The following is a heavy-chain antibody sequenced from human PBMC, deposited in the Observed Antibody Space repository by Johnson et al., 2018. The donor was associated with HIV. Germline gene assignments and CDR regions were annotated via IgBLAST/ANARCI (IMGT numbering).Heavy chain of an antibody. V-gene: IGHV3-30*04. D-gene: IGHD5-18*01. CDR2: ISYDGSNK. CDR1: GFTFSSYA. J-gene: IGHJ3*02. Sequence: QVQLVESGGGVVQPGGSLRLSCAASGFTFSSYAMHWVRQAPGKGLEWVAVISYDGSNKYYADSVKGRFTISRDNSKNTLYLQMNSLRAEDTAVYYCAKARGTAPRGSSVFDIWGQGTMVTVSS. CDR3: AKARGTAPRGSSVFDI.